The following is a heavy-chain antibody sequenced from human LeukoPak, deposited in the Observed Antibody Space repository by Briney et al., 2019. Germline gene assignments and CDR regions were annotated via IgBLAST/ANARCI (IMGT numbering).Heavy chain of an antibody. D-gene: IGHD5-12*01. J-gene: IGHJ4*02. Sequence: PGGSLRLSCAASGFTFSSYGMHWVRQAPGKGLEWVAVISYDGSNKYYADSVKGRFTISRDNSKNTLYLQMNSLRAEDTAVYYCARGALGYSGYDQTFDYWAQGTLVTVSS. CDR3: ARGALGYSGYDQTFDY. CDR1: GFTFSSYG. V-gene: IGHV3-30*03. CDR2: ISYDGSNK.